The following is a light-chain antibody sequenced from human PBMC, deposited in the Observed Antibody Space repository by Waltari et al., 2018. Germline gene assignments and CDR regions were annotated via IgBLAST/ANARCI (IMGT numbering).Light chain of an antibody. CDR1: SLRSYD. V-gene: IGLV3-19*01. CDR3: HSRVVSNVRGA. Sequence: SSELTQDPAVSVALGQTVRLTCQGDSLRSYDASWYQQQPGQAPILVIYGKDNRPSGIPDRFSGSTSGNTASLTITGSQAEDEADYYCHSRVVSNVRGAFGGGTKLTVL. CDR2: GKD. J-gene: IGLJ2*01.